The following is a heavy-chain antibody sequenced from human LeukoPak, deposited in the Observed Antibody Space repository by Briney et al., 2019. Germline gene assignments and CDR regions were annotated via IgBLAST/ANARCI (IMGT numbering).Heavy chain of an antibody. Sequence: ASVTVSCTASGYILISYGISWVRQAPGQGLEWMGWISAYNCNTNYAQKLQGRVTMTTDTSTSTAYLELRSLRSDDRAVYYCAREEHSGYDGDYFDYWGQGTLVTVSS. CDR2: ISAYNCNT. CDR3: AREEHSGYDGDYFDY. CDR1: GYILISYG. D-gene: IGHD5-12*01. J-gene: IGHJ4*02. V-gene: IGHV1-18*01.